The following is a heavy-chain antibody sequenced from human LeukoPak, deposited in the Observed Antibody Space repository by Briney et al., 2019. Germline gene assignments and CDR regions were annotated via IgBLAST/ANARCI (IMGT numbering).Heavy chain of an antibody. CDR2: IYYSGST. Sequence: SETLSLTCTVSGCSISSYYWSWIRQPPGKGLEWIGYIYYSGSTNYNPSLKSRVTISVDTSKNQFSLKLSSVTAADTAVYYCARRGSGWSGDGAFDIWGQGTMATVSS. J-gene: IGHJ3*02. CDR1: GCSISSYY. V-gene: IGHV4-59*08. CDR3: ARRGSGWSGDGAFDI. D-gene: IGHD6-19*01.